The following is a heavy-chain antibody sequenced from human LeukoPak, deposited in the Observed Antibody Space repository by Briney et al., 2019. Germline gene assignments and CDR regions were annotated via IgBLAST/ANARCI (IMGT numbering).Heavy chain of an antibody. Sequence: GGSLRLSCAASGFTVSSNYMSWVRQAPGKGLEWVSAISGSGGSTYYADSVKGRFTISRDNSKNTLYLQMNSLRAEDTAVYYCAKHQVPILVGASFDYWGQGTLVTVSS. CDR2: ISGSGGST. J-gene: IGHJ4*02. D-gene: IGHD1-26*01. CDR3: AKHQVPILVGASFDY. CDR1: GFTVSSNY. V-gene: IGHV3-23*01.